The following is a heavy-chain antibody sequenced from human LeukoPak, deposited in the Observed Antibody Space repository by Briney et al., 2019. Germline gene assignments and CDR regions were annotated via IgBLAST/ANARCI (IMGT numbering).Heavy chain of an antibody. D-gene: IGHD3-10*01. CDR3: AKDPGAGMEYFDY. V-gene: IGHV3-33*06. CDR1: GFTFSSYG. Sequence: GGSLRLSCAASGFTFSSYGMHWVRQAPGKGLEWVAVIWYDGSNKYYADSVKGRFTISRDNSKSTLYLQMNSLRAEDTAVYYCAKDPGAGMEYFDYWGQGTLVTVSS. CDR2: IWYDGSNK. J-gene: IGHJ4*02.